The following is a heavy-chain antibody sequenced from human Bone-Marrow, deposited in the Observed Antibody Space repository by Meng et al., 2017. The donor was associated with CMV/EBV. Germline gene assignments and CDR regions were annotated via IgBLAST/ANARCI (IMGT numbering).Heavy chain of an antibody. Sequence: GESLKISCAASGFTFSKAWMSWVRQAPGKGLEWVGRIKSKTDGGTTDHAAPVKGRFTISRDDSKNTVYLQMNSLKTEDTALYYCNTWSDGYSRDWGQGTLVTVSS. CDR1: GFTFSKAW. CDR3: NTWSDGYSRD. CDR2: IKSKTDGGTT. J-gene: IGHJ4*02. D-gene: IGHD5-24*01. V-gene: IGHV3-15*05.